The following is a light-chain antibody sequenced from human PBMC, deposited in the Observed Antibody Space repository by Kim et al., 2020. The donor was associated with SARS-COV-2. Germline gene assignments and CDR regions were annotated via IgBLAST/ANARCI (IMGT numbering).Light chain of an antibody. Sequence: QRVTISCTGSSSNIGAGYDVHWYQHIPGTAPKLLIYGNSNRPSGVPDRFSGSKSGTSASLAITGLQAEDEADYYCQSYDSSLSGWVFGGGTQLTVL. CDR3: QSYDSSLSGWV. CDR1: SSNIGAGYD. J-gene: IGLJ3*02. CDR2: GNS. V-gene: IGLV1-40*01.